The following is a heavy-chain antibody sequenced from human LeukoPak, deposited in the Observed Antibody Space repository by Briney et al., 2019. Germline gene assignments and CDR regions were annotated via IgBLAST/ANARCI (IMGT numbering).Heavy chain of an antibody. D-gene: IGHD1-14*01. CDR1: GYSFATYW. J-gene: IGHJ5*02. CDR2: IYPGDSRT. V-gene: IGHV5-51*01. CDR3: ACRDLTTTWSYP. Sequence: GESLKISCKGIGYSFATYWIGWVRQLPGKGMEWMGVIYPGDSRTRYNPSFEGQVTISVDKSINTAYLQWVCLKASDSAMYYCACRDLTTTWSYPWGQGTLVTVSS.